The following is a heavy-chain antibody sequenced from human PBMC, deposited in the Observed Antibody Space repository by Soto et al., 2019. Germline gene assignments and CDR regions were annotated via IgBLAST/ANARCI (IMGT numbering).Heavy chain of an antibody. J-gene: IGHJ4*02. V-gene: IGHV4-61*01. Sequence: SETLSITCTVSGGSVSSASYFWNWIRQPPGQGLEWIGYVSSSGDTDYTPTLKSRVTISSDTSKNQFSLKLSSVTAADTAVYYCARRRYASGWFDFWGQGTLVTVSS. D-gene: IGHD6-19*01. CDR2: VSSSGDT. CDR3: ARRRYASGWFDF. CDR1: GGSVSSASYF.